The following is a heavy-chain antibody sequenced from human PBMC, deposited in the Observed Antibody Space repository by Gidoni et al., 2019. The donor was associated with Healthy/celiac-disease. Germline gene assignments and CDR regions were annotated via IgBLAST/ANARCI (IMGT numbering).Heavy chain of an antibody. D-gene: IGHD6-19*01. CDR2: ISSSSSYI. Sequence: EVQLVESGGGLVKPGGSLRLSCAASGFTFSSYSMNWVRQAPGKGLEWVSSISSSSSYIYYADSVKGRFTISRDNAKNSLYLQMNSLRAEDTAVYYCARAMSGWPDAFDIWGQGTMVTVSS. V-gene: IGHV3-21*01. J-gene: IGHJ3*02. CDR1: GFTFSSYS. CDR3: ARAMSGWPDAFDI.